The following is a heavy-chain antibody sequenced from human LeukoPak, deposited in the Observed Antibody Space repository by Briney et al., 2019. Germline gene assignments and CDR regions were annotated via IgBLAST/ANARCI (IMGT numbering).Heavy chain of an antibody. J-gene: IGHJ4*02. V-gene: IGHV4-34*01. Sequence: KPSETLSLTCAVYGGSFSGYYWSWIRQPPGKGLEWIGEINHSGSTNYNPSLKSRVTISVDTSKNQFSLKLSSVTAADTAVYYCARGPAGAYSSSWYNFDYWGQGTLVTVSS. CDR3: ARGPAGAYSSSWYNFDY. CDR2: INHSGST. D-gene: IGHD6-13*01. CDR1: GGSFSGYY.